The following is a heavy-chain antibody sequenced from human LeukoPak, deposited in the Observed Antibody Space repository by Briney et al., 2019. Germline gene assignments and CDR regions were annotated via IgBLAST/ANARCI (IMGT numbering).Heavy chain of an antibody. CDR1: GGSIGTNTYY. V-gene: IGHV4-39*01. D-gene: IGHD1-26*01. CDR2: IYYSGRT. Sequence: SETLSLTCTVSGGSIGTNTYYWGWIRQPPGKGLEWIGSIYYSGRTYYNPSLKSRVTISVDTSKNQFSLKLSSVTAADTAVYYCARHLRRGRPGPPFDYWGQGTLVTVSS. CDR3: ARHLRRGRPGPPFDY. J-gene: IGHJ4*02.